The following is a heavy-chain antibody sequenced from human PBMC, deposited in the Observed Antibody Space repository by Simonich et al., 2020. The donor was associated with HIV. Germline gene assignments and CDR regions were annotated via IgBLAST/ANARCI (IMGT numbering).Heavy chain of an antibody. CDR1: GGSISGYY. CDR3: ARHEGSGAYDDPFDI. J-gene: IGHJ3*02. Sequence: QVQLQESGPRLVKPSETLSLTCTVSGGSISGYYWSWIRQPPGKGLEWIGYIYSSGSINYNPSLKNRVTIFVDTSNKQFSLKVTSVTAADTALYYCARHEGSGAYDDPFDIWGQGTMVTVSS. D-gene: IGHD3-10*01. CDR2: IYSSGSI. V-gene: IGHV4-59*08.